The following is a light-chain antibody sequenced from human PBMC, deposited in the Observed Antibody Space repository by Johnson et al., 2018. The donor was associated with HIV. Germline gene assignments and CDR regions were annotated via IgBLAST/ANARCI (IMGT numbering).Light chain of an antibody. CDR3: GTWDSSLSAYV. V-gene: IGLV1-51*02. CDR1: SSNIGNNY. J-gene: IGLJ1*01. CDR2: EKN. Sequence: QLVLTQPPSVSAAPGQKVTISCSGSSSNIGNNYVSWYQQLPGTAPKLLIYEKNKRPSGIPDRFSGSKSGTSATLGITGLQTGDEADYYCGTWDSSLSAYVFGTGTKVPAL.